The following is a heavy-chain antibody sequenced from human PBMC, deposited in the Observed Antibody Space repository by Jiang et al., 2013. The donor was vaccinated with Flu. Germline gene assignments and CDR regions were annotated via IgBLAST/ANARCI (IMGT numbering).Heavy chain of an antibody. CDR1: GGTFSSYA. CDR2: IIPILGIA. Sequence: GAEVKKPGSSVKVSCKASGGTFSSYAISWVRQAPGQGLEWMGRIIPILGIANYAQKFQGRVTITADKSTSTAYMELSSLRSEDTAVYYCARDYYDSSGYFPYYFDYWGQGTLVTVSS. D-gene: IGHD3-22*01. CDR3: ARDYYDSSGYFPYYFDY. J-gene: IGHJ4*02. V-gene: IGHV1-69*04.